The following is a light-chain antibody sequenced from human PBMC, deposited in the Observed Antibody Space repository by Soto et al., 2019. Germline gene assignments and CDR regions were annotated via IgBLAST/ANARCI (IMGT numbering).Light chain of an antibody. CDR2: EAS. CDR1: QDISNF. CDR3: QQSNGLPYT. Sequence: DIRMTQYPSSLSASVGDRVTITCQASQDISNFLNWYQQKPGKAPKLLIFEASNVETGVPSRFIGSGSGTDFTFTISGLQPEDIASYYCQQSNGLPYTFGHGTKLEIQ. V-gene: IGKV1-33*01. J-gene: IGKJ2*01.